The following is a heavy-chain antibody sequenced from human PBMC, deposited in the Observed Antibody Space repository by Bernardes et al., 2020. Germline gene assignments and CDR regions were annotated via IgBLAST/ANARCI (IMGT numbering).Heavy chain of an antibody. Sequence: GWSLRLSCATSGFTFSSYAMSWVRQAPGRGLEWVSGFSGSGDRTYYADSVNGRFTISRDNSKKTLYLQTDSLRAEDTAVYYCARHGGNAIAYYFDYWGQGTLVTVSS. CDR2: FSGSGDRT. J-gene: IGHJ4*02. CDR1: GFTFSSYA. V-gene: IGHV3-23*01. CDR3: ARHGGNAIAYYFDY. D-gene: IGHD4-17*01.